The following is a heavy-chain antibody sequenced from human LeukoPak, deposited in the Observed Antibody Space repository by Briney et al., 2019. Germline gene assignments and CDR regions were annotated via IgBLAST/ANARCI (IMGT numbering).Heavy chain of an antibody. Sequence: GRSLRLSCAASGFTLDDYAMPWVRQAPGKGLEWVSGISWNSGSIGYADSVKGRFTISRDNAKNSLYLQMNSLRAEDTALYYCAKDYGSGTPLYWYFDLWGRGTLVTVSS. CDR1: GFTLDDYA. CDR3: AKDYGSGTPLYWYFDL. V-gene: IGHV3-9*01. J-gene: IGHJ2*01. D-gene: IGHD3-10*01. CDR2: ISWNSGSI.